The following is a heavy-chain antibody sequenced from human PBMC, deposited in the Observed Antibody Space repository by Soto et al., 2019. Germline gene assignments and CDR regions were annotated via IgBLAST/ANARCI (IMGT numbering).Heavy chain of an antibody. V-gene: IGHV3-15*07. Sequence: PGGSLRLSCAASGFTFSNAWMNWVRQAPGKGLEWVGRIKSKTDGGTTDYAAPVKGRFTISRDDSKNTLYLQMNSLKTEDTAVYYCTTVEYYDILTGYYNAIIDYWGQGTLVTVSS. D-gene: IGHD3-9*01. CDR3: TTVEYYDILTGYYNAIIDY. J-gene: IGHJ4*02. CDR2: IKSKTDGGTT. CDR1: GFTFSNAW.